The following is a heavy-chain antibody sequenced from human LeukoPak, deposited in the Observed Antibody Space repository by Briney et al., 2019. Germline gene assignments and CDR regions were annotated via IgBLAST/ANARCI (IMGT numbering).Heavy chain of an antibody. Sequence: SVKVSCKASGGTFSSYAISWVRQAPGQGLEWMGGIIPIFGTANYAQKFQGRVTVTTDESTSTAYMELSSLRSEDTAVYYCARVSTVTTGWFDPWGQGTLVTVSS. D-gene: IGHD4-11*01. J-gene: IGHJ5*02. CDR2: IIPIFGTA. CDR3: ARVSTVTTGWFDP. V-gene: IGHV1-69*05. CDR1: GGTFSSYA.